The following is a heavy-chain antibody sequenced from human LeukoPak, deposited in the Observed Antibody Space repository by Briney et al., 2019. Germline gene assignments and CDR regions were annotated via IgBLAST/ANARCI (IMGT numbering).Heavy chain of an antibody. CDR2: IRSKAFGGTP. D-gene: IGHD4-17*01. CDR1: GFTFDDYA. Sequence: GGSLRLSCSASGFTFDDYAVSWFRQAPGKGLEWVGFIRSKAFGGTPEYAASVRGRFTISRDDSKSIAYLQMNSLKTEETAVYYCTRNTVTVHFDYWSQRTLVTVSS. V-gene: IGHV3-49*03. CDR3: TRNTVTVHFDY. J-gene: IGHJ4*02.